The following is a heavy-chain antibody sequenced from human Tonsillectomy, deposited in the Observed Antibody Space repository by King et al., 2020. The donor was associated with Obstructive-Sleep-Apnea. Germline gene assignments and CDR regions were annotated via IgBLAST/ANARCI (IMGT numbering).Heavy chain of an antibody. Sequence: VQLVESGGGLVQPGRSLRLSCAASGFTFDDYAMHWVRQAPGKGLEWVSGISWNSNYICYADSVKGRFTISRDNAKNSLYLQMNSLRAEDTALYYCTKPDYGDYDAFDIWGQGTMVTVSS. CDR1: GFTFDDYA. D-gene: IGHD4-17*01. V-gene: IGHV3-9*01. CDR3: TKPDYGDYDAFDI. J-gene: IGHJ3*02. CDR2: ISWNSNYI.